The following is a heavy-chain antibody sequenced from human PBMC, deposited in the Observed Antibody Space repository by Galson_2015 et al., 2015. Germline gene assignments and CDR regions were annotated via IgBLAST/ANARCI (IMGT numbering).Heavy chain of an antibody. CDR2: TYYRSKWYN. CDR1: GDSVSSNSVA. V-gene: IGHV6-1*01. Sequence: CAISGDSVSSNSVAWNWIRQSPSRGLEWLGRTYYRSKWYNDYAVSVKSRITINPDTSKNQFSLKLSSVTAADTAVYYCARYYDILTGYFDYWGQGTLVTVSS. CDR3: ARYYDILTGYFDY. J-gene: IGHJ4*02. D-gene: IGHD3-9*01.